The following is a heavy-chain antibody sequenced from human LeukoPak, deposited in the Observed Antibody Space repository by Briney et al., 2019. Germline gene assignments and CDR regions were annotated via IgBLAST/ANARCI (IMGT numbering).Heavy chain of an antibody. V-gene: IGHV3-48*04. CDR1: GFTFSSYS. D-gene: IGHD2-15*01. CDR2: ISSSGSTI. J-gene: IGHJ5*02. CDR3: ARVLSGYCSGGSCSGWFDP. Sequence: GGSLRLSCAASGFTFSSYSMNWVRQAPGKGLEWVSYISSSGSTIDYADSVKGRFTISRDNAKNSLYLQMNSLRAEDTAVYYCARVLSGYCSGGSCSGWFDPWGQGTLVTVSS.